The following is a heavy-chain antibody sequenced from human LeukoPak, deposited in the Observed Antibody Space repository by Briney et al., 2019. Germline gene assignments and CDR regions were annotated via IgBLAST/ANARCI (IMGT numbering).Heavy chain of an antibody. CDR2: IYTSGST. D-gene: IGHD3-22*01. V-gene: IGHV4-4*07. J-gene: IGHJ5*02. CDR1: GGSISSYY. Sequence: SETLSLTCTVSGGSISSYYWSWIRQPAGKGLEWIGRIYTSGSTNYNPSLKSRVTMSVDTSKNQFSLKLSSVTAADTAVYYCAREYYCDSPNWFDPWGQGTLVTVSS. CDR3: AREYYCDSPNWFDP.